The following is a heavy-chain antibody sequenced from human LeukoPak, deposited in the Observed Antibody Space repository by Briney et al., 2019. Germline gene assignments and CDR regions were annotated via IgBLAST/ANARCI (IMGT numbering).Heavy chain of an antibody. J-gene: IGHJ4*02. Sequence: PVRSLCLSRAASGFTFSSYGMHWVRQAPGKGLEWVAVISYDGSNKYYADSVSGRFTISRNNSKNTLYLQMNSLRAEDTAVYYCAKEGGYYDILSNPYYFDYWGQRTLVTVSS. CDR2: ISYDGSNK. CDR1: GFTFSSYG. CDR3: AKEGGYYDILSNPYYFDY. D-gene: IGHD3-9*01. V-gene: IGHV3-30*18.